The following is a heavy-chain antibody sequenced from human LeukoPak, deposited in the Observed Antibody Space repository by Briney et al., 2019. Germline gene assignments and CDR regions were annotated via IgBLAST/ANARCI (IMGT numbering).Heavy chain of an antibody. CDR3: ARGRGLFGVVIPRDYSFDY. Sequence: LETLSLTCTVSGGSISSYYWSWIRQPPGKGLEWIGYIYYSGSTNYNPSLKSRVTISVDTSKNQFSLKLSSVTAADTAVYYCARGRGLFGVVIPRDYSFDYWGQGTLVTVSS. D-gene: IGHD3-3*01. CDR1: GGSISSYY. V-gene: IGHV4-59*01. CDR2: IYYSGST. J-gene: IGHJ4*02.